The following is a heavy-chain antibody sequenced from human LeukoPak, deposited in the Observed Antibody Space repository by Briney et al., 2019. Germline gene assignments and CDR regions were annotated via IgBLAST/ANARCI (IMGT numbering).Heavy chain of an antibody. J-gene: IGHJ6*03. CDR3: ARVGRSRGSLPNSYYYMDV. D-gene: IGHD1-26*01. V-gene: IGHV1-69*05. CDR1: GDIFNSYS. Sequence: GASVKVSCKASGDIFNSYSISWVRQAPGQGLEWRGGIIPIFGSANYAQKFRGRVTITTDQSTTTAYMELSSLSSEDTAVYYCARVGRSRGSLPNSYYYMDVWGKGTTVTVSS. CDR2: IIPIFGSA.